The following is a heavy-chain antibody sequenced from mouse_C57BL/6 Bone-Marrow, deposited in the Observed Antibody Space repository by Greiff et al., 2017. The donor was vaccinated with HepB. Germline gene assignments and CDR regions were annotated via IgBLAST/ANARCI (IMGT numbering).Heavy chain of an antibody. V-gene: IGHV1-69*01. CDR1: GYTFTSYW. CDR3: ARVNPYWYFDV. J-gene: IGHJ1*03. CDR2: IDPSDSYT. Sequence: QVQLQQPGAELVMPGASVKLSCKASGYTFTSYWMHWVKQRPGQGLEWIGEIDPSDSYTNYNQKFKGKSTLTVDKSSSTAYMQLSSLTSEDSAVYYCARVNPYWYFDVWGTGTTVTVSS.